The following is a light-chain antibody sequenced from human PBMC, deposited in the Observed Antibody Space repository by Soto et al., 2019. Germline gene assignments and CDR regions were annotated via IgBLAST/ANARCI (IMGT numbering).Light chain of an antibody. Sequence: EIVLTQSPATLSLSPGERATLSCRASQSVSSYLAWYQQKPGQAPRLLIYDASNRATGIPARFSGSGSGTDFTLTINTLDPEDFAVYYCQQRSNWLLTFGGGTKVEIK. CDR2: DAS. J-gene: IGKJ4*01. CDR3: QQRSNWLLT. CDR1: QSVSSY. V-gene: IGKV3-11*01.